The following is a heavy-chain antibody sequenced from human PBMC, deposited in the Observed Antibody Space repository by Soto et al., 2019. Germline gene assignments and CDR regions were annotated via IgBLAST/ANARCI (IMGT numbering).Heavy chain of an antibody. D-gene: IGHD3-10*01. CDR1: GFTFSSYV. Sequence: GGSLRLSCAASGFTFSSYVMSWVRQAPGKGPEWVSAISGSGGSTYYADSVKGRFTISRDNSKNTLYLQMNSLRAEDTAVYYCAKDSDYYGSGSYLDYWGQGTLVTVSS. CDR2: ISGSGGST. V-gene: IGHV3-23*01. CDR3: AKDSDYYGSGSYLDY. J-gene: IGHJ4*02.